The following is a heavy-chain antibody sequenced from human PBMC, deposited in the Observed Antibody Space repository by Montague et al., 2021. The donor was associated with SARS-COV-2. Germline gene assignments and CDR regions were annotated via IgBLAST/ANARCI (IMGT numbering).Heavy chain of an antibody. CDR1: GGSISSNY. J-gene: IGHJ4*02. Sequence: SETLSLTCAVYGGSISSNYWTWIRQPPGKGLESIGDINHNGSTNYKPSLKRRVTISVDTSKNEFSLKVSSVTAADTAVYYCARGLMSGCYYLGLDYWGQGTLVTVSS. CDR3: ARGLMSGCYYLGLDY. V-gene: IGHV4-34*01. CDR2: INHNGST. D-gene: IGHD1-26*01.